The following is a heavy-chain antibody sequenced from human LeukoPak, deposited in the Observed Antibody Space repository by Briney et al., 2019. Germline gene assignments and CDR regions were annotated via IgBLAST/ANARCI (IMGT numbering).Heavy chain of an antibody. CDR2: IYHSGST. D-gene: IGHD3-22*01. V-gene: IGHV4-38-2*02. CDR1: GYSISSGYY. CDR3: ARKHYYDSSGYYYVIFSGAFDI. Sequence: SETLSLTCTVSGYSISSGYYWGWIRQPPGKGLEWIGSIYHSGSTYYNPSLKSRVTISVDASKNQFSLKLSSVTAADTAVYYCARKHYYDSSGYYYVIFSGAFDIWGQGTMVTVSS. J-gene: IGHJ3*02.